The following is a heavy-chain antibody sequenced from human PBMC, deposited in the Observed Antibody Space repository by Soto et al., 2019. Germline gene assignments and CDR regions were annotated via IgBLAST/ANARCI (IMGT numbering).Heavy chain of an antibody. CDR2: INHSGST. Sequence: SETLSLTCAVYGGSFSGYYWSWIRQPPGKGLEWIGEINHSGSTNYNPSLKSRVTISVDTSKNQFSLKLSSVTAADTAVYYCARVIAVAHFDYWGQGTLVTVSS. CDR1: GGSFSGYY. D-gene: IGHD6-19*01. V-gene: IGHV4-34*01. CDR3: ARVIAVAHFDY. J-gene: IGHJ4*02.